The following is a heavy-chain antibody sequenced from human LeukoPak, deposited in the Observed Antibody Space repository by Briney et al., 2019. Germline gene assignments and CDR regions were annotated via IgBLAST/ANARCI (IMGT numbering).Heavy chain of an antibody. CDR1: GFTFSTYW. V-gene: IGHV3-74*01. J-gene: IGHJ4*02. CDR2: INGDGTQT. CDR3: IRDLRDHDY. Sequence: GGSLRLSCAATGFTFSTYWMHWVRQPPGKGLVWVSRINGDGTQTNYADSVKGRFTVSRDNAKNTLYLQMNSLRADDTAVYFCIRDLRDHDYWGQGALVTVSS.